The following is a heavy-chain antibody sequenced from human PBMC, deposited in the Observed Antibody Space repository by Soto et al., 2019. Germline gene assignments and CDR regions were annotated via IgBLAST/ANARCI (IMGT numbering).Heavy chain of an antibody. V-gene: IGHV1-58*02. Sequence: GASVKVSCKASGFTFTSSAMQWVRQARGQRLEWIGWIVVGSGNTNYAQKFQERVTITRDMSTSTAYMELSSLRSEDTALYYCAADTRGRFLEWLSSYYYYYMDVWGKGTTVTVSS. D-gene: IGHD3-3*01. CDR3: AADTRGRFLEWLSSYYYYYMDV. CDR2: IVVGSGNT. CDR1: GFTFTSSA. J-gene: IGHJ6*03.